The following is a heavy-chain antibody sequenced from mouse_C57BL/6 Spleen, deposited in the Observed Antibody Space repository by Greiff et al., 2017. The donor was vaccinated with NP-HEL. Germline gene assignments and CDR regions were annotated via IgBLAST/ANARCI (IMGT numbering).Heavy chain of an antibody. V-gene: IGHV1-69*01. CDR1: GYTFTSYW. CDR3: ARDQLGHSFDY. J-gene: IGHJ2*01. D-gene: IGHD4-1*02. CDR2: IDPSDSYT. Sequence: VQLQQPGAELVMPGASVKLSCKASGYTFTSYWMHWVKQRPGQGLEWIGEIDPSDSYTNYNQKFKGKSTLTVDKSSSTAYMQLSSLTSEDSAVYYCARDQLGHSFDYWGQGTTLTVSS.